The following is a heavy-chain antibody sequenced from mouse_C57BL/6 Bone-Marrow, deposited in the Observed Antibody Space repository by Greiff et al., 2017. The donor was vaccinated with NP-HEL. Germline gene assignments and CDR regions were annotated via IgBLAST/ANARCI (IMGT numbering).Heavy chain of an antibody. J-gene: IGHJ3*01. V-gene: IGHV5-17*01. CDR2: ISSGSSNI. CDR1: GFTFSDYG. D-gene: IGHD2-4*01. CDR3: ARRIYYDYGGFAY. Sequence: EVQLVESGGGLVKPGGSLKLSCAASGFTFSDYGMHWVRQTPEKGLEWVAYISSGSSNIYYADTVKGRFTISRDNAKNTLFLQMTSLRSEDTAMYYCARRIYYDYGGFAYWGQGTLVTVSA.